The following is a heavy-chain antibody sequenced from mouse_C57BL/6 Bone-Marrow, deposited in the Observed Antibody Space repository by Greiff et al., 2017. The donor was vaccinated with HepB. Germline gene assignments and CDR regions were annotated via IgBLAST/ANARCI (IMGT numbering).Heavy chain of an antibody. CDR3: ARGEGSGY. Sequence: EVQLQESRGGLVKPGGSLKHSSAASGITFSSYAMSWVRQTPEKRLEWVATISDGGSYTYYPDNIKGRFTISRDNAKNNLYLQMSHLKSEGTAMYYCARGEGSGYWGQGTTLTVSS. J-gene: IGHJ2*01. V-gene: IGHV5-4*01. CDR1: GITFSSYA. CDR2: ISDGGSYT. D-gene: IGHD1-1*02.